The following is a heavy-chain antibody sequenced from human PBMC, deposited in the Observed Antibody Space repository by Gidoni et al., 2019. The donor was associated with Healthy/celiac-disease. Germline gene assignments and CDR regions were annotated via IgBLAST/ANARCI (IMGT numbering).Heavy chain of an antibody. D-gene: IGHD5-18*01. V-gene: IGHV3-21*01. CDR3: ASSGYSYGTVFDY. Sequence: EVQLVESGGGLVKPGGSLRLSCAASGFNFSSYSMNWVRQAPGKGLEWVSSISSSSSYIYYADSVKGRFTIARDNAKNSLYLQMNSLRAEDTAVYYCASSGYSYGTVFDYWGQGTLVTVSS. CDR2: ISSSSSYI. J-gene: IGHJ4*02. CDR1: GFNFSSYS.